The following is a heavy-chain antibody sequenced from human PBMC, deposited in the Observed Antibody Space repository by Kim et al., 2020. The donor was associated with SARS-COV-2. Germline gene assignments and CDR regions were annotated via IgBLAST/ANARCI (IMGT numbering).Heavy chain of an antibody. D-gene: IGHD3-10*01. J-gene: IGHJ4*02. CDR3: ARSYYYGSGYYDY. V-gene: IGHV3-7*01. Sequence: GGSLRLSCAASGFTFSSYWMSWVRQAPGKGLEYVASIKYDGREEYYVDSVKGRFTISRENAKNSLFLQMNSLRAEDTAVYYCARSYYYGSGYYDYWGQGTLVTVSS. CDR2: IKYDGREE. CDR1: GFTFSSYW.